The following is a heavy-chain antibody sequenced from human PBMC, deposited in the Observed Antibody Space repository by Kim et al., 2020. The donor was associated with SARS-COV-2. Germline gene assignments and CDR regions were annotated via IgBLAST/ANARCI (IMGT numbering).Heavy chain of an antibody. Sequence: PVKGRLTISRDDYKNTLYLQMNSLKPEETAVYYCTTTKAYYYGSGSYVDIWGQGTMVTVSS. J-gene: IGHJ3*02. CDR3: TTTKAYYYGSGSYVDI. V-gene: IGHV3-15*01. D-gene: IGHD3-10*01.